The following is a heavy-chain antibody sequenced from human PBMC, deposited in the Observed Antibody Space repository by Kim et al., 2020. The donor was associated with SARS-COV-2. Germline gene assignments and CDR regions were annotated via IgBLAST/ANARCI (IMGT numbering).Heavy chain of an antibody. J-gene: IGHJ6*02. CDR3: ARRGSGWSIYYYGMDV. D-gene: IGHD6-19*01. V-gene: IGHV4-34*01. Sequence: SLNSRVTISVDTSKNQFSLKLSSVTAADTAVYYCARRGSGWSIYYYGMDVWGQGTTVTVSS.